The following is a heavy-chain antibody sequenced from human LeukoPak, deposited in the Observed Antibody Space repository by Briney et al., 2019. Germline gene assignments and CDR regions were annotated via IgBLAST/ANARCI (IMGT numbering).Heavy chain of an antibody. J-gene: IGHJ6*04. CDR2: IIPIFGTA. CDR1: GGTFSSYA. Sequence: AAVKDLSKPSGGTFSSYAISGVRQAPGQGLEWMGGIIPIFGTANYAQKFQGRVTITADESTSTAYMELSSLRSEDTAVYYCARALRAFWTPAVVWGKGTTVTVSS. CDR3: ARALRAFWTPAVV. D-gene: IGHD3/OR15-3a*01. V-gene: IGHV1-69*13.